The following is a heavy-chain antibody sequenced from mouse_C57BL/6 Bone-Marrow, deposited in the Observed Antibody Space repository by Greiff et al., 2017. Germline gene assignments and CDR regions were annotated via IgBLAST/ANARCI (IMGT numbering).Heavy chain of an antibody. CDR1: GFSLTSYG. CDR3: ASYYGSTWFAY. D-gene: IGHD1-1*01. J-gene: IGHJ3*01. CDR2: IWGVGST. V-gene: IGHV2-6*01. Sequence: VKLQESGPGLVAPSQSLSITCTVSGFSLTSYGVDWVRQSPGKGLEWLGVIWGVGSTNYNSALKSRLSISKDNSKSQVFLKMNSLQTDDTAMYYCASYYGSTWFAYWGQGTLVTVSA.